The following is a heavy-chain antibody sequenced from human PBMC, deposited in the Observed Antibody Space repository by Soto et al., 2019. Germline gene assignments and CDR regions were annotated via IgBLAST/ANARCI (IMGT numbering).Heavy chain of an antibody. CDR1: GFTFSSYG. CDR3: AKAAAIVTYPFAS. V-gene: IGHV3-33*06. D-gene: IGHD1-26*01. J-gene: IGHJ4*02. Sequence: GGSLRLSCAASGFTFSSYGMHWVRQAPGKGLEWVAVIWYDGSNKYYADSVQGRFTISRDNSKNTLYLQMDSLRAEDTAIYYCAKAAAIVTYPFASWGQGTLVTVSS. CDR2: IWYDGSNK.